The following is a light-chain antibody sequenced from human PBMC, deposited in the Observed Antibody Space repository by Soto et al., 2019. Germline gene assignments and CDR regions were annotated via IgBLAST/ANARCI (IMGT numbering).Light chain of an antibody. J-gene: IGKJ1*01. Sequence: EIVMTQSPATLSVSPGERATLSCRASQSVSSNLAWYQQKPGQAPRLLIYGASTRATGIPARFSGSGSETVFTLTISSLHSEFFAFYYCQQYNICPWTFGQGTKVEIK. CDR1: QSVSSN. CDR2: GAS. V-gene: IGKV3-15*01. CDR3: QQYNICPWT.